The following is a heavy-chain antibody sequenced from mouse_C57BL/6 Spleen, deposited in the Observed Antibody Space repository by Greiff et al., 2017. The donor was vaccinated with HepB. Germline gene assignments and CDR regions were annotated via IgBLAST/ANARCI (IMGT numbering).Heavy chain of an antibody. J-gene: IGHJ3*01. CDR3: ARQGSALFAY. CDR2: IDPSDSYT. Sequence: QVQLQQPGAELVMPGASVKLSCKASGYTFTSYWMHWVKQRPGQGLEWIGEIDPSDSYTNYNQKFKGKSTLTVDKSSSTAYMQLSSLTSEDSAVYYCARQGSALFAYWGQGTLVTVSA. CDR1: GYTFTSYW. V-gene: IGHV1-69*01.